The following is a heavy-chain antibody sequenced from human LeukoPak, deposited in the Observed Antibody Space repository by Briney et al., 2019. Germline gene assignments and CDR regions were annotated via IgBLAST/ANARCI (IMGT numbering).Heavy chain of an antibody. CDR1: GFTFSSYA. CDR2: ISGSGGST. CDR3: AKGYVGSGWYEYYFDY. D-gene: IGHD6-19*01. Sequence: GGSLRLSCAASGFTFSSYAMSLVRQAPGKGLEWVSAISGSGGSTYYADSVKGRFTISRDNSKNTLYLQMNSLRAEDTAVYYCAKGYVGSGWYEYYFDYWGQGTLVTVSS. V-gene: IGHV3-23*01. J-gene: IGHJ4*02.